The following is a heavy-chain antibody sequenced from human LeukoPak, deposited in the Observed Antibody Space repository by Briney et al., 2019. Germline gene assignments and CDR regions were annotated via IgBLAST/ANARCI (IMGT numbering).Heavy chain of an antibody. Sequence: GSLRLSCAASGFTFSSYAMSWVRQAPGKGLEWVSAISGSGGSTYYADSVKGRFTISRDNSKNTLYLQMNSLRAEDTAVYYCAIPKYYYDSSGYQFDYWGQGTLVTVSS. J-gene: IGHJ4*02. D-gene: IGHD3-22*01. CDR3: AIPKYYYDSSGYQFDY. CDR2: ISGSGGST. V-gene: IGHV3-23*01. CDR1: GFTFSSYA.